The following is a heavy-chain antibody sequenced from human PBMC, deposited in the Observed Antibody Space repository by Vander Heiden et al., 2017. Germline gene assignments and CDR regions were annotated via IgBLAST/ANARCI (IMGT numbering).Heavy chain of an antibody. V-gene: IGHV3-23*01. D-gene: IGHD4-17*01. CDR2: IGGNAVTT. CDR1: GFTFGSYS. Sequence: DVQLLESGGGLVQPGGSLRPSCAASGFTFGSYSMNWVRQAPGKGLEWVSVIGGNAVTTYYADSVKGRFTVSRDNSKNTVYLQMSSLRVDDTAVYYCAKVGETTVTRYFDYWGQGALVTVSS. J-gene: IGHJ4*02. CDR3: AKVGETTVTRYFDY.